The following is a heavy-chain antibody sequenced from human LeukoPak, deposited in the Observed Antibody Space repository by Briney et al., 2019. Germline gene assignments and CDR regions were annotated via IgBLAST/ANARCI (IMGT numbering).Heavy chain of an antibody. V-gene: IGHV4-59*08. CDR2: IYYTGST. Sequence: SETLSRTCSVSGGSISSLYWSWIRQPPGKGLEWIGYIYYTGSTNYNPSLKSRVTMFVDMSKNQFSLRLSSVTAADTAVYYCARHRAYSSSSPFDYWGQGTLVTVSS. CDR3: ARHRAYSSSSPFDY. D-gene: IGHD6-6*01. J-gene: IGHJ4*02. CDR1: GGSISSLY.